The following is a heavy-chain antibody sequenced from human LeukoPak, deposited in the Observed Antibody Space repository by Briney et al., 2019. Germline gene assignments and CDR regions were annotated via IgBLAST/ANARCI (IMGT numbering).Heavy chain of an antibody. CDR3: ARDRYYYGMDV. Sequence: GGSLRLSCAASGFTFSSYWMSWVRQAPGKGLEWVANIKQDGSEKYYVDSVRGRFAISRDNAKNSLYLQMNSLRAEDTAVYYCARDRYYYGMDVWGQGTTVTVSS. CDR1: GFTFSSYW. CDR2: IKQDGSEK. J-gene: IGHJ6*02. V-gene: IGHV3-7*03.